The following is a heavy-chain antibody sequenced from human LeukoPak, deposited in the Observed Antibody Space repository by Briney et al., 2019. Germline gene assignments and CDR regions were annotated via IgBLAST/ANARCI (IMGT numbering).Heavy chain of an antibody. CDR3: ARVSDCYSCDYFDY. Sequence: ASVKVSCKASGGTFSSYTISWVRQAPGQGLEWMGRIIPILGIANYAQKFQGRVTITADKSTSTAYMELSSLRSEDTAVYYCARVSDCYSCDYFDYWGQGTLVTVSS. D-gene: IGHD2-21*02. CDR1: GGTFSSYT. CDR2: IIPILGIA. J-gene: IGHJ4*02. V-gene: IGHV1-69*02.